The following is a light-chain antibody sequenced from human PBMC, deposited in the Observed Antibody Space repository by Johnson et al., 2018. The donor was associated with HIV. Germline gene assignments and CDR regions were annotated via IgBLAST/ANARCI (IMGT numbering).Light chain of an antibody. CDR3: ATWDSSLSGGV. CDR2: ENN. Sequence: QSALTQPPSVSAAPGQKVTISCSGSSSNIGNNYVSWYQQLPGTAPKLLIYENNKRPSGIPDRFSASKSGTSATLGITGLQTGDEADYYCATWDSSLSGGVFGTGTKVTVL. CDR1: SSNIGNNY. J-gene: IGLJ1*01. V-gene: IGLV1-51*02.